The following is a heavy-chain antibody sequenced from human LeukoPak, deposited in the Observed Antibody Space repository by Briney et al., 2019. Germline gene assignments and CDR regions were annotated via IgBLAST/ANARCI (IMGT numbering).Heavy chain of an antibody. J-gene: IGHJ3*02. D-gene: IGHD2-2*01. CDR2: INPIFGTA. CDR1: VGTFSCYA. Sequence: ASVNVSFKASVGTFSCYAISWVRQAPGQGLEGMGGINPIFGTANYSQKFQGRATITTDESTSTAYMEMSRLRSEDTAVYYCARDSRYCSSTSCSPSDAFDIWGQGTMVTVSS. CDR3: ARDSRYCSSTSCSPSDAFDI. V-gene: IGHV1-69*05.